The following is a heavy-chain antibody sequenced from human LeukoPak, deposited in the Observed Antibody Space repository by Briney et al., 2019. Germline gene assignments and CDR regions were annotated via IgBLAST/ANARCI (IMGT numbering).Heavy chain of an antibody. J-gene: IGHJ3*02. D-gene: IGHD1-26*01. V-gene: IGHV3-73*01. Sequence: GGSLRLSCAASGFTFSGSSMHWVRQASGKGLEWVGRIRSKVYSYATAYTASVKGRFTISRDDSKDTAYLQMNSLKSEDTAVYYCTRWVVGTTSAFDIWSQGTMVTVSS. CDR3: TRWVVGTTSAFDI. CDR2: IRSKVYSYAT. CDR1: GFTFSGSS.